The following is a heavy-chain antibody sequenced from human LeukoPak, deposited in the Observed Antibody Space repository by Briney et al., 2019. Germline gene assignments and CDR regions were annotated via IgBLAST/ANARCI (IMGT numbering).Heavy chain of an antibody. CDR1: GYTFTDYY. Sequence: ASVNVSCKASGYTFTDYYMHWVRQAPGQGLEWMGWINPNSGGTNYAQKFQGWVTMTRDTSISTAYMELSRLRSDDTAVYYCARAPIVDIVAPRAFDIWGQGTMVTVSS. V-gene: IGHV1-2*04. CDR2: INPNSGGT. CDR3: ARAPIVDIVAPRAFDI. J-gene: IGHJ3*02. D-gene: IGHD5-12*01.